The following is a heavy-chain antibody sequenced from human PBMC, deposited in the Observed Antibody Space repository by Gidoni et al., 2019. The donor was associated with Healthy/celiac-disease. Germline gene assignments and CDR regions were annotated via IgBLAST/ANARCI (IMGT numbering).Heavy chain of an antibody. CDR3: ARDRLRLGELLRGFDY. J-gene: IGHJ4*02. CDR1: GCTFSSYA. Sequence: QVQLVESGGGVVQPGRSLRLSCAASGCTFSSYAMHWVRQAPGKGLEWVAVISYDGSNKYYADSVKGRFTISRDNSKNTLYLQMNSLRAEDTAVYYCARDRLRLGELLRGFDYWGQGTLVTVSS. V-gene: IGHV3-30-3*01. D-gene: IGHD3-16*01. CDR2: ISYDGSNK.